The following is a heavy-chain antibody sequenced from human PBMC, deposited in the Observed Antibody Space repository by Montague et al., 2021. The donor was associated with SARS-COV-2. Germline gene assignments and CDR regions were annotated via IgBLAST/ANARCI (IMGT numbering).Heavy chain of an antibody. Sequence: TLSLTCIVSGGSISSCCYYWSWIRQHPGKGLEWIGYIYYSGSTYYNPSLKSRLSISLDTSKNHFSLRLSSVTAADTAVYYCARSESPSYSSSPFDYWGQGTLVTVSS. D-gene: IGHD6-13*01. J-gene: IGHJ4*02. CDR1: GGSISSCCYY. CDR2: IYYSGST. V-gene: IGHV4-31*03. CDR3: ARSESPSYSSSPFDY.